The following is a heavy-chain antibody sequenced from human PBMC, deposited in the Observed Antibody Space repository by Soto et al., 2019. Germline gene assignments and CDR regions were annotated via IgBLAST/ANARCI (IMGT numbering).Heavy chain of an antibody. J-gene: IGHJ6*02. V-gene: IGHV3-23*01. CDR3: AKEERFLEWLLAGDYYYGMDV. CDR2: ISGSGGST. Sequence: GGSLRLSCAASGLTFSSYAMIWVRQAPGKGLEWVSAISGSGGSTYYADSVKGRFTISRDNSKNTLYLQMNSLRAEDTAVYYCAKEERFLEWLLAGDYYYGMDVWGQGTTVTVSS. CDR1: GLTFSSYA. D-gene: IGHD3-3*01.